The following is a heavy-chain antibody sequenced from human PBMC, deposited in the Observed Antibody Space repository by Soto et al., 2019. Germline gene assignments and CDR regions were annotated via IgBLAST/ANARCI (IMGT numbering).Heavy chain of an antibody. CDR2: INHSGST. V-gene: IGHV4-34*01. CDR3: ARGEVADAYNWYYYSFVY. Sequence: PSETLTLTCAVYGGSFSGYYWSWIRQPPGKGLEWIGEINHSGSTNYNPSLKSRVTISVDTSKNQFSLKLSSVTAADTAVYYCARGEVADAYNWYYYSFVYWGKGTRVTVSS. CDR1: GGSFSGYY. D-gene: IGHD2-15*01. J-gene: IGHJ4*02.